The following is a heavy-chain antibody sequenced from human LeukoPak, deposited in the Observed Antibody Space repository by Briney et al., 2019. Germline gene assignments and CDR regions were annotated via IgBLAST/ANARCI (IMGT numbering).Heavy chain of an antibody. CDR1: GGTFSSYA. Sequence: SVKVSCKASGGTFSSYAISWVRQAPGQGLEWMGRIIPILGIANYAQKFQGRVTITADKSTSTANMELSSLRSEDTAVYYCARDVPTGYCSSTSCYAPQYFQHWGQGTLVTVSS. V-gene: IGHV1-69*04. CDR2: IIPILGIA. J-gene: IGHJ1*01. D-gene: IGHD2-2*01. CDR3: ARDVPTGYCSSTSCYAPQYFQH.